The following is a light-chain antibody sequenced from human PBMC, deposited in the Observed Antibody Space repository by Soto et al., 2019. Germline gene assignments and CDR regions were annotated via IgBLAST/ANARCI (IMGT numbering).Light chain of an antibody. J-gene: IGKJ2*01. CDR3: QHRSNWPRT. V-gene: IGKV3-11*01. Sequence: EIVLTQSPATLSLSPGDTATLSCRASQSVSRYLAWYQQKPGQAPRLLIYEASNRATGIPARFSGSGSGTDFTLTIGSLEPEDFAVYYCQHRSNWPRTFGQGTKVEIK. CDR2: EAS. CDR1: QSVSRY.